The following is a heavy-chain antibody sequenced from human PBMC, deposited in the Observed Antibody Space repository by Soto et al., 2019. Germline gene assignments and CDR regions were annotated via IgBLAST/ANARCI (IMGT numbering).Heavy chain of an antibody. Sequence: GGSLRLSCAASGFTFSSYSMNWVRQAPGKGLEWVSSISSSSSYIYYADSVKGRFTISRDNAKNSLYLQMNSLRAEDTAVYYCAREGRALWFGELIHYYYMDVWGKGTTVTVSS. CDR1: GFTFSSYS. J-gene: IGHJ6*03. CDR2: ISSSSSYI. CDR3: AREGRALWFGELIHYYYMDV. V-gene: IGHV3-21*01. D-gene: IGHD3-10*01.